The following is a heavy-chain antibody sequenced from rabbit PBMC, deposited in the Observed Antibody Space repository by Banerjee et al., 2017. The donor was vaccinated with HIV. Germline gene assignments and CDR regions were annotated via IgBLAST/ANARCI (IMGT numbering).Heavy chain of an antibody. CDR1: GFDFSSYW. CDR3: ARDGGYADYGYALNL. Sequence: QEQLKESGGGLVQPGGSLKLSCKASGFDFSSYWMCWVRQAPGKGLEWIACISAGGATIWYASWVNGRFTVSRSTSLNTVDLKMTSLTAADMATYFCARDGGYADYGYALNLWGQGTLVTVS. J-gene: IGHJ4*01. D-gene: IGHD6-1*01. V-gene: IGHV1S43*01. CDR2: ISAGGATI.